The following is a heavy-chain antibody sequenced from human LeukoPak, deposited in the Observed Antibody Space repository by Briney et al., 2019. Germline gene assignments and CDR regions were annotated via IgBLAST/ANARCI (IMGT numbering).Heavy chain of an antibody. Sequence: GASVKVSCKASGYTFTSYDINWVRQATGQGLEWMGWMNPNSGNTGYAQKFQGRVTMTRNTSISTAYMELSSLRSEDTAVYYCARESVPAVAARRGLNYWGQGTLVAVSS. CDR1: GYTFTSYD. CDR2: MNPNSGNT. V-gene: IGHV1-8*01. CDR3: ARESVPAVAARRGLNY. D-gene: IGHD6-6*01. J-gene: IGHJ4*02.